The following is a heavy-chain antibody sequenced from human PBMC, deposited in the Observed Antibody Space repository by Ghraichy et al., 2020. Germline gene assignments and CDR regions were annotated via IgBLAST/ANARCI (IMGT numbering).Heavy chain of an antibody. Sequence: SETLSLTCTVSGGSVSSTTFYWSWIRQPPGKGLEWIGYIYHSGSTFYNPSLQSRVAISIDTSKSQFSLSLSSVTAADTAVYYCAGLSVSPNWFDPWGQGTLVTVSS. J-gene: IGHJ5*02. CDR2: IYHSGST. CDR1: GGSVSSTTFY. CDR3: AGLSVSPNWFDP. V-gene: IGHV4-61*01.